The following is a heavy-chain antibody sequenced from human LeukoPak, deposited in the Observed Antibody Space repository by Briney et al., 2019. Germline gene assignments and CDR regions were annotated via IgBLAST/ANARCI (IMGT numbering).Heavy chain of an antibody. J-gene: IGHJ5*02. V-gene: IGHV3-23*01. Sequence: GGSLRLSCAASGSTFSSYAMPWDRQAPGKGLEWVSSISGSGHSTYYADSVKGRFTISRDNSKNTLYLQMNSLRAEDTAIYYCAKGEEEIFYGSGKFDPWGQGTLVTVSS. D-gene: IGHD3-10*01. CDR1: GSTFSSYA. CDR2: ISGSGHST. CDR3: AKGEEEIFYGSGKFDP.